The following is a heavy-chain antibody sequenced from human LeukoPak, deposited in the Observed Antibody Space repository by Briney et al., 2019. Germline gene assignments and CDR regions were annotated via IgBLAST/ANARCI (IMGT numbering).Heavy chain of an antibody. Sequence: SVKVSCKASGGTFSSYAISWVRQAPGQGLEWMGGIIPIFGTANYAQKFQGRVTITADESTSTAYMELSSLRSEDTAVYYCARGALTAYYYDSSGYYTPAGYFDYWGQGTLVTVSS. CDR1: GGTFSSYA. D-gene: IGHD3-22*01. V-gene: IGHV1-69*13. J-gene: IGHJ4*02. CDR2: IIPIFGTA. CDR3: ARGALTAYYYDSSGYYTPAGYFDY.